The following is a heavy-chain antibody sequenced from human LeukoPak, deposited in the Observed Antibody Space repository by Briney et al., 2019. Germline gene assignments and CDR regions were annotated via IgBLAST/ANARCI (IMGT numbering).Heavy chain of an antibody. CDR3: AREVAAAGTGHFDY. D-gene: IGHD6-13*01. V-gene: IGHV3-66*01. CDR1: GFTVSSNY. J-gene: IGHJ4*02. Sequence: GGSLRLSCAASGFTVSSNYMSWVRQAPGKGLEWVAVIYSGGSTYYADSVKGRFTISRDNSKNTLYLQMNSLRAEDTAVYYCAREVAAAGTGHFDYWGQGTLVTVSS. CDR2: IYSGGST.